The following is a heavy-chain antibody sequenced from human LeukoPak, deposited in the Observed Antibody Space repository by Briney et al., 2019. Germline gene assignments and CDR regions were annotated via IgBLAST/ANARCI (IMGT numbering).Heavy chain of an antibody. J-gene: IGHJ4*02. CDR3: ARASRELLTGFDY. D-gene: IGHD1-26*01. Sequence: ASVKVSCKASGYTFTGYYMHWVRQAPGQGLEWMGWINPNSGGTNYAQKFQGRVTMTRGTSISTAYMELSRLRSDDTAVYYCARASRELLTGFDYWGQGTLVTVSS. CDR2: INPNSGGT. V-gene: IGHV1-2*02. CDR1: GYTFTGYY.